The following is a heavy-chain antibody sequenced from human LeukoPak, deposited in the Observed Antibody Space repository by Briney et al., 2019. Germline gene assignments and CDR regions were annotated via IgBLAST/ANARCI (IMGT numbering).Heavy chain of an antibody. Sequence: SETLSLTCTVSGGSISSYYWSWIRQPPGKGLEWIACISYSGSTRYNPSLKSRVTISVDTSKNQLSLKLSSVTAADTAVYYCAREPGLDSSGYLNWFDPWGQGTLVTVSS. CDR1: GGSISSYY. D-gene: IGHD3-22*01. V-gene: IGHV4-59*01. J-gene: IGHJ5*02. CDR3: AREPGLDSSGYLNWFDP. CDR2: ISYSGST.